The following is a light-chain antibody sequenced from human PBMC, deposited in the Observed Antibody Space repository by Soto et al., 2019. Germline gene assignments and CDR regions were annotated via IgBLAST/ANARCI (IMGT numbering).Light chain of an antibody. J-gene: IGKJ1*01. V-gene: IGKV1-5*01. CDR1: QSISIW. CDR3: QQYNTYSRS. Sequence: DIQMTQSPSTLSASVGDRVTLTCRASQSISIWLAWYQQKPGKAPKILIFDASTLQSGVPSRFSGSGSGTEFTLTISSLQPDDFATYYCQQYNTYSRSFGQGTKVDIK. CDR2: DAS.